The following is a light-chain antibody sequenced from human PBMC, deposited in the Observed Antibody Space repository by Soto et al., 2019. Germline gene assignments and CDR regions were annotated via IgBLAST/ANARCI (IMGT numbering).Light chain of an antibody. J-gene: IGLJ1*01. CDR3: GSYTGRITYV. CDR1: TSDVGGYNY. Sequence: QSVLTQPASVSGSLGQSITISCTGTTSDVGGYNYVSWYQQHPGKAPILMIYEVTNRPSGVSNRFSGSKSGNTASLTISGLQVEDEAEYFWGSYTGRITYVFETGNKATV. CDR2: EVT. V-gene: IGLV2-14*01.